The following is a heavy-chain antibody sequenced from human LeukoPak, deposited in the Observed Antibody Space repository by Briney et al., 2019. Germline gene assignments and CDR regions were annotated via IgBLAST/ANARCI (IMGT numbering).Heavy chain of an antibody. CDR2: IKSDGTST. V-gene: IGHV3-74*03. D-gene: IGHD1-26*01. CDR3: TRPDWASGSYDEF. CDR1: GFTFSSYA. J-gene: IGHJ4*02. Sequence: GGSLRLSCAASGFTFSSYAMSWVRQAPGKGLEWVSRIKSDGTSTTYADSVKGRFTISRDNAKNTLYLQMTSLRVEDTAVYYCTRPDWASGSYDEFWGQGTLVTVSS.